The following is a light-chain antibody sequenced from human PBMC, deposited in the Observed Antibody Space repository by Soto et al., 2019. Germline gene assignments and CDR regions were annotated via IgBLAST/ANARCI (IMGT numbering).Light chain of an antibody. CDR2: DAS. V-gene: IGKV3-15*01. Sequence: EIVMTQSPGTLSVSPGERATLSCRASQSVSSNLAWHQRKPGQAPRVLLYDASTRATGIPARFSGSGSGTEFTLTISSLQSEDFAVYYCQQYNDWPGTFGQGTKVEVK. J-gene: IGKJ1*01. CDR1: QSVSSN. CDR3: QQYNDWPGT.